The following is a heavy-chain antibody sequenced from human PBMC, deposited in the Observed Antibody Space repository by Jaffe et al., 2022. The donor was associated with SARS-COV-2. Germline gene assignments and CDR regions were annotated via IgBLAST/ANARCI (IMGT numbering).Heavy chain of an antibody. CDR3: ARGGLVTRDQLPLLIGYFQH. CDR2: IYSGGST. J-gene: IGHJ1*01. CDR1: GFTVSSNY. Sequence: EVQLVETGGGLIQPGGSLRLSCAASGFTVSSNYMSWVRQAPGKGLEWVSVIYSGGSTYYADSVKGRFTISRDNSKNTLYLQMNSLRAEDTAVYYCARGGLVTRDQLPLLIGYFQHWGQGTLVTVSS. V-gene: IGHV3-53*02. D-gene: IGHD3-9*01.